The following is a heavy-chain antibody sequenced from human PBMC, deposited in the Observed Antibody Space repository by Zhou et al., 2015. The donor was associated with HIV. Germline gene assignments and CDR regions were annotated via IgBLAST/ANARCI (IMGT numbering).Heavy chain of an antibody. D-gene: IGHD3-10*01. CDR1: GYTFTSYD. CDR3: ARGGSVARGAIRKMPQFYYYYVMEV. J-gene: IGHJ6*02. Sequence: QVQLVQSGAEVKKPGASVKVSCKASGYTFTSYDINWVRQATGQGLEWVGWVNPNSANTGYAQKFQGRVTMTRNTSITTAYMELSSLRSEDTAVYYCARGGSVARGAIRKMPQFYYYYVMEVWGQGTTVTVSS. CDR2: VNPNSANT. V-gene: IGHV1-8*01.